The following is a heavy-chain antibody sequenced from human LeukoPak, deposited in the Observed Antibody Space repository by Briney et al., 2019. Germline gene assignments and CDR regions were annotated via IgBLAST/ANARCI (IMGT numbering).Heavy chain of an antibody. CDR1: GFTFSSYS. CDR3: ARAGKWSSLGHLDY. Sequence: GGSLRLSCEASGFTFSSYSMNWVRQAPGKGLEWVSSISSSSSYIYYADSVKGRFTISRDNAKNSLYLQMNSLRAEDTAVYYCARAGKWSSLGHLDYWGQGTLVTVSS. V-gene: IGHV3-21*01. D-gene: IGHD2-15*01. J-gene: IGHJ4*02. CDR2: ISSSSSYI.